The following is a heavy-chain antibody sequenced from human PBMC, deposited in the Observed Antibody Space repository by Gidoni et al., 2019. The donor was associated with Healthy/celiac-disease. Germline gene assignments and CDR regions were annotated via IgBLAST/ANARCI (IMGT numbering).Heavy chain of an antibody. CDR1: GGSICSSSYY. Sequence: QLQLQESGPGLVKPSETLSLTCTVSGGSICSSSYYWGWIRQPPGKGLEWIGSIYYSGSTYYNPSLKSRVTISVDTSKNQFSLKLSSVTAADTAVYYCARRLGELLEQYYFDYWGQGTLVTVSS. V-gene: IGHV4-39*01. CDR2: IYYSGST. J-gene: IGHJ4*02. CDR3: ARRLGELLEQYYFDY. D-gene: IGHD3-10*01.